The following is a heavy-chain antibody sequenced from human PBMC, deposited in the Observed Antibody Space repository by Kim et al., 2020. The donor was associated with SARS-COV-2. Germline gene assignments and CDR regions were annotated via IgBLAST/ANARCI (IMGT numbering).Heavy chain of an antibody. J-gene: IGHJ4*02. D-gene: IGHD5-12*01. CDR2: MNPNSGNT. V-gene: IGHV1-8*01. Sequence: ASVKVSCKASGYTFTRHFINWVRQATGQGLEWMGWMNPNSGNTDYAQKFQGRVTLTRNTSITTAYLELSSLTSEDTAVYYCARGQRESSGPALHFWGQG. CDR3: ARGQRESSGPALHF. CDR1: GYTFTRHF.